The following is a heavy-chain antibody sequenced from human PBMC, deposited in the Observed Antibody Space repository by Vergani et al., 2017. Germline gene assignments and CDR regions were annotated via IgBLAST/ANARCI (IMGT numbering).Heavy chain of an antibody. Sequence: LLVQSGSEVKNPGASVRVTCKASGYNFANYGIAWVRQAPGQGLEWMGLLGPDNGNMKYAQKFQGRLTMTTDTSTNTAFLELRSLRSEDTAVYYCARGYWSGGRCYSFLSEIVVPFDPWVQGTLVTVSS. J-gene: IGHJ5*02. V-gene: IGHV1-18*01. CDR3: ARGYWSGGRCYSFLSEIVVPFDP. CDR2: LGPDNGNM. D-gene: IGHD2-15*01. CDR1: GYNFANYG.